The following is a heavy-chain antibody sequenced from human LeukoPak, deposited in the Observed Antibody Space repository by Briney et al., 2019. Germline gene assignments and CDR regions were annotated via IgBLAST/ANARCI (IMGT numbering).Heavy chain of an antibody. D-gene: IGHD3-9*01. Sequence: ASVKASCKASGYTFTGYYMHWVRQAPGQGLEWMGWINPNSGGTNYAQKFQGRVTMTRDTSISTAYMELSRLRSDDTAVYYCARDLLGYFDWLSTDYWGQGTLVTVSS. J-gene: IGHJ4*02. CDR3: ARDLLGYFDWLSTDY. CDR2: INPNSGGT. V-gene: IGHV1-2*02. CDR1: GYTFTGYY.